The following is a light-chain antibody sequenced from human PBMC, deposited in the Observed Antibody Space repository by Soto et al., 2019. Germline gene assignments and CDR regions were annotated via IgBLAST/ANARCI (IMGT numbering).Light chain of an antibody. Sequence: QSALTQPDSVSGSPGQSITISCTGTNSDVGAYNYVSWYQQYPGKAPKLMISEVSNRPSGVPNRFSGSKSGNTASLTISGLQAEDEADYYCSSYTTSSTVVFGGGTKVTVL. V-gene: IGLV2-14*01. CDR1: NSDVGAYNY. J-gene: IGLJ2*01. CDR3: SSYTTSSTVV. CDR2: EVS.